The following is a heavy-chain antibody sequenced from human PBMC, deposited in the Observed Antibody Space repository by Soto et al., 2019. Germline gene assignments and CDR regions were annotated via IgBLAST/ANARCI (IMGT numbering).Heavy chain of an antibody. CDR1: GGSTSYYY. CDR2: VYYSGST. CDR3: ARASSGRNYYFDY. J-gene: IGHJ4*02. V-gene: IGHV4-59*01. D-gene: IGHD6-19*01. Sequence: PSETLSLTCTVSGGSTSYYYWSWIRQPPGKGLEWIGYVYYSGSTDYNPSLKSRVTISVDTSKNQFSLKLSSVTAADTAVYYCARASSGRNYYFDYWGQGTLVTVSS.